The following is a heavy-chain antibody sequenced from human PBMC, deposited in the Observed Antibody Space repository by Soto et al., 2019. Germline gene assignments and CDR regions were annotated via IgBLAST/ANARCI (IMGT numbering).Heavy chain of an antibody. Sequence: SETLSLTCAVSHDSVSSGYYWAWIRQPPGKGLEWNGSIHHSGSTYYNPSLKSRVTILVDSSKNQFSLKVRSVTAADTAVYYCARKGWRFGVVPRGGFAPGGQGSLVTVSS. CDR2: IHHSGST. V-gene: IGHV4-38-2*01. CDR1: HDSVSSGYY. CDR3: ARKGWRFGVVPRGGFAP. J-gene: IGHJ5*02. D-gene: IGHD3-3*01.